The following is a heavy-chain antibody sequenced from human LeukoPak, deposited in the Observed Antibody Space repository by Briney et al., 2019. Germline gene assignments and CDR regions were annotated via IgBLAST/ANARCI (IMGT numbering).Heavy chain of an antibody. V-gene: IGHV4-39*02. D-gene: IGHD1-26*01. J-gene: IGHJ4*02. CDR3: ARGHAGSCWGKFDY. CDR2: IHYSETT. CDR1: GGSISSSNYY. Sequence: PSETLSLTCTVSGGSISSSNYYWGWIRQPPGKGLEWIASIHYSETTYYNPSLKSRVTISVDTSKNHFSLKLSSVTAADTAVYYCARGHAGSCWGKFDYWGQGTLVTVSS.